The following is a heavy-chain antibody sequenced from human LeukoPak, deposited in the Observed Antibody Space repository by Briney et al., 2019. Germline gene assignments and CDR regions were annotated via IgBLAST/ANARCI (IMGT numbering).Heavy chain of an antibody. V-gene: IGHV3-9*01. J-gene: IGHJ6*02. Sequence: GGSLRLSCAASGFTFDDYAMHWVRQAPGKGLEWVSGISWNSGSIGYADSVKGRFTISRDKAKNSLYLQMNSLRAEDTALYYCAKDLYNNYGMDVWGQGTTVTVSS. CDR3: AKDLYNNYGMDV. CDR2: ISWNSGSI. CDR1: GFTFDDYA.